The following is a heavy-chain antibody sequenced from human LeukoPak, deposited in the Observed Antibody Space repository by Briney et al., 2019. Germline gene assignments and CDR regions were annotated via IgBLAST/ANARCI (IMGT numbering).Heavy chain of an antibody. D-gene: IGHD3-9*01. CDR2: ISGTAYSA. J-gene: IGHJ4*02. V-gene: IGHV3-23*01. CDR1: GFTFSSYP. Sequence: GGPLRLPCAPSGFTFSSYPISGVPQAPGKGREWVTGISGTAYSAYQADSVKGRFTISRDNSKNTLYLQMNSLRAEDTALYYCAKDLDDILTGYYGFDYWGQGALVTVSS. CDR3: AKDLDDILTGYYGFDY.